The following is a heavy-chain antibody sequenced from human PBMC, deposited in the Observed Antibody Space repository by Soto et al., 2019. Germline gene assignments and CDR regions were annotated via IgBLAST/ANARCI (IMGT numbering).Heavy chain of an antibody. CDR3: ARDGTTGTIDY. D-gene: IGHD1-1*01. V-gene: IGHV3-7*03. CDR2: IKEDGSEK. J-gene: IGHJ4*02. Sequence: PGGSLRLSCAASGFTFSLYWITWVRQAPGKGLEWVANIKEDGSEKYYVDSVKGRFTISRDNAKNSLYLQMNSLRVEDTALYYCARDGTTGTIDYWGPGALVTVSA. CDR1: GFTFSLYW.